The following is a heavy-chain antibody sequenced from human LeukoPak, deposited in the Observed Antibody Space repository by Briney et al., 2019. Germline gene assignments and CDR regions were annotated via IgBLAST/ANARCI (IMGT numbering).Heavy chain of an antibody. V-gene: IGHV4-39*01. CDR1: DYSISSGIYC. CDR2: IFYSGTT. CDR3: ARNTWTDADNWFDP. D-gene: IGHD1-1*01. Sequence: SETLSLTCTVSDYSISSGIYCWAWIRQPPGKGLEWIGTIFYSGTTFYNPSLKSRVTISVDTSKNQFSLKVNSVTAADTAVYYCARNTWTDADNWFDPWGQGSLVTVSS. J-gene: IGHJ5*02.